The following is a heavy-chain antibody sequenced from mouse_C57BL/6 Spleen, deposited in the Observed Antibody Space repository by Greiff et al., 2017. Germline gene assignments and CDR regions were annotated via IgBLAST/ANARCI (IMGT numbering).Heavy chain of an antibody. D-gene: IGHD2-13*01. Sequence: VQLQQPGAELVRPGSSVTLSCKASGYTFPSYWMHWLKQRPIQGLEWIGNIDPSDSETQYNQKFKEQATLTVDKSSSTAYMQLSSLTSDDSAVYYCARRGGYGDHWYFDVGGTGTTVTVSS. CDR2: IDPSDSET. J-gene: IGHJ1*03. CDR1: GYTFPSYW. V-gene: IGHV1-52*01. CDR3: ARRGGYGDHWYFDV.